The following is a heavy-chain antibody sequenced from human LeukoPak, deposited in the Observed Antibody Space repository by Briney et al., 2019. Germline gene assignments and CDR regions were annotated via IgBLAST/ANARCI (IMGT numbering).Heavy chain of an antibody. J-gene: IGHJ2*01. CDR3: ARAPSIVGATFSYWYFDL. CDR1: GGTFSSYA. CDR2: IIPILGIA. Sequence: SVKVSCKASGGTFSSYAISWVRQAPGQGLEWMGRIIPILGIANYAQKFQGRVTITADKSTSTAYMELSSLRSEDTAVYYCARAPSIVGATFSYWYFDLWGRGALVTVSS. V-gene: IGHV1-69*04. D-gene: IGHD1-26*01.